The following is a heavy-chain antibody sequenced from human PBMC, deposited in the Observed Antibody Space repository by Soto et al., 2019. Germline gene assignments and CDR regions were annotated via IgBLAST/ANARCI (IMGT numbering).Heavy chain of an antibody. V-gene: IGHV3-13*01. D-gene: IGHD4-17*01. CDR2: IGTAGDT. CDR3: ATAGVYGYFDI. Sequence: EVQLVESGGGLVQPGGSLRLSCAASGFTFSSYDMHWVRQATGKGLEWVSAIGTAGDTYYPGSVKGRFTISREKAKNSLYLQMNSPRAGATAVYDCATAGVYGYFDIWGQGTMVTVSS. J-gene: IGHJ3*02. CDR1: GFTFSSYD.